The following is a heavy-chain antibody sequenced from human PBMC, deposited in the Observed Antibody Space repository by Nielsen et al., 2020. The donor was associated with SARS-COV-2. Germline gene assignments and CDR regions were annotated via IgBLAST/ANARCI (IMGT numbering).Heavy chain of an antibody. Sequence: GWSLRLSCSASGFTFSSTYMDWVRQAPGQGLVWVSRINPSGSGTAYADSVKGRFAVSRDNAENTVVLQIHSLRVEDTAVYYCAGGADFWSGTQKYYMDVWGKGTTVTVSS. CDR3: AGGADFWSGTQKYYMDV. CDR2: INPSGSGT. D-gene: IGHD3-3*01. V-gene: IGHV3-74*01. CDR1: GFTFSSTY. J-gene: IGHJ6*04.